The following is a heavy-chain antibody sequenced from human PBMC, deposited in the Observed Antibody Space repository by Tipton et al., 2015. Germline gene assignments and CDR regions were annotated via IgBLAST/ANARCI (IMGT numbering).Heavy chain of an antibody. CDR2: IYYSGST. J-gene: IGHJ4*02. Sequence: TLSLTCIVSGGSISSGGYYWSWIRQRPGKGLEWIGYIYYSGSTYYNPSLKSRLTISVDTSQRQFSLMLTSVTAADTAVYYCARTGYASGCYVYWGQGTLVTVSS. CDR1: GGSISSGGYY. D-gene: IGHD6-19*01. CDR3: ARTGYASGCYVY. V-gene: IGHV4-30-4*08.